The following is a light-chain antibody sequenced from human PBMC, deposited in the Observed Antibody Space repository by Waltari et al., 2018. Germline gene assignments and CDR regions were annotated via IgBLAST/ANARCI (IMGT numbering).Light chain of an antibody. CDR2: RNN. CDR1: SSNIGSNY. J-gene: IGLJ3*02. V-gene: IGLV1-47*01. CDR3: AAWDDSLSGPE. Sequence: QSVLTQPPSASGTPGQRVTISCSGSSSNIGSNYVYWYQQLPGTAPKLLIYRNNQRPSGVPDLFSGSKSGTSASLAISGLRSEDEADYYCAAWDDSLSGPEFGGGTKLTVL.